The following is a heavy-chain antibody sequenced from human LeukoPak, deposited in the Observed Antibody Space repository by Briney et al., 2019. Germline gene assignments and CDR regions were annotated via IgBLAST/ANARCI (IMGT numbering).Heavy chain of an antibody. CDR2: VYYNGYT. CDR1: GGSISSYY. D-gene: IGHD1/OR15-1a*01. Sequence: SETLSLTCTVSGGSISSYYWSWIRQPPGKGLEWIGYVYYNGYTDYNPSLKSRVAISLHTSKNQFSLKLNSVTAADTAVYFCARDRHWTNDWVFDYWGQGTLVTVSS. CDR3: ARDRHWTNDWVFDY. J-gene: IGHJ4*02. V-gene: IGHV4-59*01.